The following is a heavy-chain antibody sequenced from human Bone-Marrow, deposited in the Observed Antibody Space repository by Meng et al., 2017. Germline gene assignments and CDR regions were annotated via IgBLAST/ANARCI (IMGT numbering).Heavy chain of an antibody. CDR3: ASSAYYYVSGS. J-gene: IGHJ4*02. D-gene: IGHD4/OR15-4a*01. CDR1: GFTFSSYW. Sequence: GESLKISCAASGFTFSSYWMSWVRQAPGKGLEWVANIKKDGSEKYYVDSVKGRFTISRDNAKKSLYLEMISLRAEDTAVYYCASSAYYYVSGSWGQGTLVTVSS. V-gene: IGHV3-7*01. CDR2: IKKDGSEK.